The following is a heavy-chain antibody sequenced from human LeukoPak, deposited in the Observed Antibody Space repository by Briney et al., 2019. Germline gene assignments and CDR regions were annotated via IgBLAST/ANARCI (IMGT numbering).Heavy chain of an antibody. J-gene: IGHJ4*02. D-gene: IGHD2-15*01. V-gene: IGHV3-30*18. CDR2: ISYDGSNK. CDR1: GFTFSSYG. Sequence: GGSLRLSCAASGFTFSSYGMHWVRQAPGKGLEWLAVISYDGSNKYYADSVKGRFTISRDNSKNTLYLQMNSLRAEDTAVYYYAKGMVVAANLFRSGAFDYWGQGNLVTVSS. CDR3: AKGMVVAANLFRSGAFDY.